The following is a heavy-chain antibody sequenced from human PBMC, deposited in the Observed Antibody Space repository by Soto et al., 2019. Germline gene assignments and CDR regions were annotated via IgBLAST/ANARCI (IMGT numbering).Heavy chain of an antibody. J-gene: IGHJ4*02. Sequence: ASVKVSCKASGYTFTSYGIIWVRQAPGQGLEWMGYISPNSGTTTYAQNLQGRLTLTTDTSTSTAYMELRSLSSDDTAIYYCVREMWTGRGPQTLFDYWGLGALVTVSS. CDR2: ISPNSGTT. CDR1: GYTFTSYG. V-gene: IGHV1-18*01. D-gene: IGHD3-9*01. CDR3: VREMWTGRGPQTLFDY.